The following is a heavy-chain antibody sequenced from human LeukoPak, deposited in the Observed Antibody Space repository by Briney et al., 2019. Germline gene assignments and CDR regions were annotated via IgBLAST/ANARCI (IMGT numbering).Heavy chain of an antibody. CDR3: AREGGSNTLRFDY. CDR1: GDSFSAYY. CDR2: VNHGGST. D-gene: IGHD1-26*01. V-gene: IGHV4-34*01. Sequence: SETLSLTCAVYGDSFSAYYWSWLRQSPGKGLEWVGEVNHGGSTNYNPSLKSGVTISVDTSKNQFSLKLASVTAADSGVYYCAREGGSNTLRFDYWGQGTLISVSS. J-gene: IGHJ4*02.